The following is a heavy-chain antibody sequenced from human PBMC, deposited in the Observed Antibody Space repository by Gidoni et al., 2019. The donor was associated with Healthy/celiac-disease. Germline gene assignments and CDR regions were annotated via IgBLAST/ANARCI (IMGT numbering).Heavy chain of an antibody. CDR2: IRSKAYGGTT. V-gene: IGHV3-49*04. CDR1: GFTFGDYA. J-gene: IGHJ4*02. CDR3: TLVVPAALRAAAGLFDY. Sequence: EVQLVESGGGLVQPGRSLRLSCTASGFTFGDYALRWVRQAPGKGLEWVGFIRSKAYGGTTEYAASVKGRFTISRDDSKSIAYLQMNSLKTEDTAVYYCTLVVPAALRAAAGLFDYWGQGTLVTVSS. D-gene: IGHD2-2*02.